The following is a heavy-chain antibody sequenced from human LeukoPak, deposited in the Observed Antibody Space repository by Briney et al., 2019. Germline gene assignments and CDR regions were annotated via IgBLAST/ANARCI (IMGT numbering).Heavy chain of an antibody. CDR3: ARDSLYSSGWYPRSTNWFDP. J-gene: IGHJ5*02. CDR2: ISSSGSTI. V-gene: IGHV3-48*03. Sequence: GGSLRLSCAASGFTFSSYEMNWVRQAPGKGLEWVSYISSSGSTIYYADSVKGRFTISRDNAKNSLYLQMNSLRAEDTAVYYCARDSLYSSGWYPRSTNWFDPWGQGTLVTVSS. D-gene: IGHD6-19*01. CDR1: GFTFSSYE.